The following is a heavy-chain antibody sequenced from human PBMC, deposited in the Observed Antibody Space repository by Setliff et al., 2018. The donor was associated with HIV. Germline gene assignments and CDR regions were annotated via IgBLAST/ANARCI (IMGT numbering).Heavy chain of an antibody. V-gene: IGHV4-59*01. D-gene: IGHD3-16*02. Sequence: PSETLSLTCTVSGGSISSYYWSWIRQPPGKGLEWIGYIYYSGSTNYNPSLKSRVTISVDTSKNQFSLKLSSVTAADTAVYYCAGAITFGGVIVHWGQGTRVTVSS. CDR1: GGSISSYY. J-gene: IGHJ4*02. CDR2: IYYSGST. CDR3: AGAITFGGVIVH.